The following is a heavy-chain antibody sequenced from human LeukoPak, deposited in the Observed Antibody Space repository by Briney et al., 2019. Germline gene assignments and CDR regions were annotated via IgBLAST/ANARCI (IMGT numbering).Heavy chain of an antibody. CDR3: ASSHPDSSGYYYFD. CDR1: GFTFSSYD. V-gene: IGHV3-13*01. CDR2: IGTAGDT. J-gene: IGHJ4*02. Sequence: GGSLRLSCAASGFTFSSYDMHWVRQATGKGLEWVSAIGTAGDTYYLGSVKGRFTISRENAKNSLYLQMNSLRAGDTAVYYCASSHPDSSGYYYFDWGQGTLVTVSS. D-gene: IGHD3-22*01.